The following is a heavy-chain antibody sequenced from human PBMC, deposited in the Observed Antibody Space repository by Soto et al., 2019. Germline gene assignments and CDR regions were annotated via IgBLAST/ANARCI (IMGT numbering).Heavy chain of an antibody. J-gene: IGHJ4*02. V-gene: IGHV1-2*02. Sequence: QVQLMQSGAEVKKPGASVKVSCKASGYTLSDHYMHWVRQAPGQGLEWMGWINPNSGGTNYAQKFQGRVTMTRDTSISTVYMELSGLRSDDTAVYFCARFPPYNYYYGRGYYYDYWGQGTLVIVSA. CDR3: ARFPPYNYYYGRGYYYDY. D-gene: IGHD3-22*01. CDR2: INPNSGGT. CDR1: GYTLSDHY.